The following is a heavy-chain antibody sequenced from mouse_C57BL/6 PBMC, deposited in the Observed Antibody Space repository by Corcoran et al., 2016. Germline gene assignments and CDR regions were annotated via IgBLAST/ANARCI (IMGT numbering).Heavy chain of an antibody. CDR2: INTYSGVP. Sequence: QIQLVQSGPELKKPGETVKISCKASGYTFTTYGMSWVKQAPGKGLKWMGWINTYSGVPTYAADFKGRFAFSLETSASTAYLPINNLKNEYTATYFCARDGDYPHLDYLGQGTTLTVSS. CDR3: ARDGDYPHLDY. CDR1: GYTFTTYG. D-gene: IGHD2-13*01. J-gene: IGHJ2*01. V-gene: IGHV9-3*01.